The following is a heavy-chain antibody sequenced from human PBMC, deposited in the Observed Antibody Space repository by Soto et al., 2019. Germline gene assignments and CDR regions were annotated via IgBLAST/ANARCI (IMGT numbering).Heavy chain of an antibody. CDR3: AKDRKGVSIAARPYHY. V-gene: IGHV3-23*01. Sequence: GGSLRLSCAASGFTFSSYAMSWVRQAPGKGLEWVSAISGSGGSTYYADSVKGRFTISRDNSKNTLYLQMNSLRAEDTAVYYCAKDRKGVSIAARPYHYWGQGTLVTVSS. J-gene: IGHJ4*02. CDR1: GFTFSSYA. D-gene: IGHD6-6*01. CDR2: ISGSGGST.